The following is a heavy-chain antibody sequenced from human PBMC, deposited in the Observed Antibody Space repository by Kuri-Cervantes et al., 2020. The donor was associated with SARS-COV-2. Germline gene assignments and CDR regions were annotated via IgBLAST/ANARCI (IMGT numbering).Heavy chain of an antibody. CDR1: GFSLSTSGMC. D-gene: IGHD6-13*01. V-gene: IGHV2-70*01. CDR2: IDWDDDK. CDR3: ARIASQQLAFNYVDY. J-gene: IGHJ4*02. Sequence: SGPTLAQPPQILTLTCTFSGFSLSTSGMCVSWIRQPPGKALEWLALIDWDDDKYYSTSLKTRLTISKDTSKNQVVLTMTNMDPVDTATYYCARIASQQLAFNYVDYWGQGTLVTVSS.